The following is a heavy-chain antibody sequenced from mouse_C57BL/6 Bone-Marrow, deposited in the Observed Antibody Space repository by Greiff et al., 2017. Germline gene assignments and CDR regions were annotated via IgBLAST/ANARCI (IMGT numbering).Heavy chain of an antibody. J-gene: IGHJ3*01. Sequence: EVKLVESGGGLVQPGGSMKLSCAASGFTFSDAWMDWVRQSPEKGLEWVALIRNKANNHATYYAESVKGRFTISRDDSKSSVYLQMNSLRPEDTGMYYCTGWERMRFAYWGQGTLVTVSA. CDR3: TGWERMRFAY. D-gene: IGHD3-3*01. CDR2: IRNKANNHAT. V-gene: IGHV6-6*01. CDR1: GFTFSDAW.